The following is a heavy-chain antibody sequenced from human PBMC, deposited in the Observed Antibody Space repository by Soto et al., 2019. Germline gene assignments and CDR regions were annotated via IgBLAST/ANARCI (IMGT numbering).Heavy chain of an antibody. CDR3: ARGDLYYYDSSGYDAFDI. CDR1: GYTFTSYG. Sequence: ASVKVSCKASGYTFTSYGISWLRQAPGQGLEWMGWISAYNGNTNYAQKLQGRVTMTTDKSTSTAYMELRSVRSDETAVYYCARGDLYYYDSSGYDAFDIWGQGTMVTVSS. J-gene: IGHJ3*02. CDR2: ISAYNGNT. V-gene: IGHV1-18*01. D-gene: IGHD3-22*01.